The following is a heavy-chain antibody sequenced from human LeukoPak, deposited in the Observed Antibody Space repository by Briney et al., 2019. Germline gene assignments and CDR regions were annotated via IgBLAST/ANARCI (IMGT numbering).Heavy chain of an antibody. J-gene: IGHJ4*02. CDR2: INPNSGGT. CDR3: ARGPELDY. CDR1: GYTFTGYY. Sequence: ASVKVSCKASGYTFTGYYMHWVRQAPGQGLEWMGWINPNSGGTNYAQQFQGRVTMTRDTSISTAYMELNRLRSDDTAVYYCARGPELDYWGQGTLVTVSS. V-gene: IGHV1-2*02.